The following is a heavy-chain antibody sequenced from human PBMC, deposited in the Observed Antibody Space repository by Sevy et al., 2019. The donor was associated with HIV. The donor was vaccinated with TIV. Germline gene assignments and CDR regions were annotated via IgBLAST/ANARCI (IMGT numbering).Heavy chain of an antibody. D-gene: IGHD3-22*01. J-gene: IGHJ6*02. Sequence: GGSLRLSCAASGFTFSNAWMSWVRQAPGKGLEWVGRIKSKTDGGTTDYAAPVKGRFTISRDDSKNTLYLQMNSLKTEDTAVYYCTPSGYYDSSGYHYYYGMDVWGQGTTVTISS. CDR2: IKSKTDGGTT. CDR1: GFTFSNAW. V-gene: IGHV3-15*01. CDR3: TPSGYYDSSGYHYYYGMDV.